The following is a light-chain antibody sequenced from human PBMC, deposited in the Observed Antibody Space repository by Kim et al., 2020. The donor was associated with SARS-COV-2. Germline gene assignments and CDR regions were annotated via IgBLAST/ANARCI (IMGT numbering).Light chain of an antibody. CDR3: QSYDSSLSHVV. J-gene: IGLJ7*01. CDR2: RNN. V-gene: IGLV1-40*01. Sequence: QRVTISCTGRSSNIGPGYDVHWYQHLPGTAPKLLIFRNNNRPSGVPARFSASKSGTSASLAITGLQAEDEADYSCQSYDSSLSHVVFGGGTQLTVL. CDR1: SSNIGPGYD.